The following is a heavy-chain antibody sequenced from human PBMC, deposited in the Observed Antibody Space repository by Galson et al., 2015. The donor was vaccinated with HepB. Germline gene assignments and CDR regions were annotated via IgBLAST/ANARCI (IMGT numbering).Heavy chain of an antibody. D-gene: IGHD4-17*01. CDR3: AKPDYGVPGVEDYYYGMDV. CDR2: ISGSGGST. CDR1: GFTFSSYA. Sequence: SLRLSCAASGFTFSSYAMSWVRQAPGKGLEWVSGISGSGGSTYYADSVKGRFTISRDNSKNTLYLQMNSLRAEDTAVYNCAKPDYGVPGVEDYYYGMDVGGQGTTVTVSS. V-gene: IGHV3-23*01. J-gene: IGHJ6*02.